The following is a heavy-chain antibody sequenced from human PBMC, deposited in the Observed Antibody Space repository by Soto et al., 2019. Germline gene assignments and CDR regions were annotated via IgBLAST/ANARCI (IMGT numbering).Heavy chain of an antibody. D-gene: IGHD6-13*01. J-gene: IGHJ4*02. CDR3: ARAVPPGLGAAGQFDY. CDR1: GGSISSGGYY. CDR2: IYYSGST. V-gene: IGHV4-31*03. Sequence: QVQLQESGPGLVKPSQTLSLTCTVSGGSISSGGYYWSWIRQHPGKGLEWIGYIYYSGSTYYNPSLKSRVTISVDPSKHQFSLKLSSVTAADTAVYYCARAVPPGLGAAGQFDYWGQGTLVTVSS.